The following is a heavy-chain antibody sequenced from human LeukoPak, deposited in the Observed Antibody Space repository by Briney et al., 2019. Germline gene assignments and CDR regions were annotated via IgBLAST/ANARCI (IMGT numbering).Heavy chain of an antibody. V-gene: IGHV3-23*01. CDR3: AKEIVVVITPYYYHGMDV. J-gene: IGHJ6*02. D-gene: IGHD3-22*01. CDR2: ISGSGGST. Sequence: PGGSLRLSCAASGFTFSSYAMSWVRQAPGKGLEWVSAISGSGGSTYYADSVKGRFTISRDNSKNTLYLQMNSLRAGDTAVYYCAKEIVVVITPYYYHGMDVWGQGTTVTVSS. CDR1: GFTFSSYA.